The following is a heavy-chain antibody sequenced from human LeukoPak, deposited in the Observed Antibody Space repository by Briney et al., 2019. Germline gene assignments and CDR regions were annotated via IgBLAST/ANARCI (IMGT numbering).Heavy chain of an antibody. CDR2: ISYDGRNK. CDR1: GFTFSSYG. V-gene: IGHV3-30*03. Sequence: GRSLRLSCSASGFTFSSYGMHWVRQAPGKVLEWVALISYDGRNKFYADSVKGRFTLSRDRSKNTLYLQMNSLRAEDTALYYCAREGPGAHYFQHWGQGTPVTVSS. J-gene: IGHJ1*01. CDR3: AREGPGAHYFQH. D-gene: IGHD3-10*01.